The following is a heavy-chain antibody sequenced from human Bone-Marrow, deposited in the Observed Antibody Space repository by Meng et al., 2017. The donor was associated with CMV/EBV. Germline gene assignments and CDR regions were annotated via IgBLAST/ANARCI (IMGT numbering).Heavy chain of an antibody. CDR1: GDSVYSQSAA. J-gene: IGHJ4*02. D-gene: IGHD3-16*01. CDR2: TYYRSKWNN. CDR3: ARLGGDVDY. Sequence: CAIAGDSVYSQSAAWHWIRQSPSKGLEWLGRTYYRSKWNNEYAVSVKSRIIITPDTSKNQFSLQLNSVTPDDTAVYYCARLGGDVDYWGQGTLVTVSS. V-gene: IGHV6-1*01.